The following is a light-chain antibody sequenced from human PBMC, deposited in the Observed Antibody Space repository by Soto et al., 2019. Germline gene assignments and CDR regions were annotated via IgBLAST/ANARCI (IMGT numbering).Light chain of an antibody. CDR1: QSIGSY. CDR2: GAF. V-gene: IGKV3-11*01. Sequence: IVLTQSPATLSVVPGERATLSCRSSQSIGSYLAWYQQKPGQPPRLLIYGAFNRAAGIPARFSGSGSGTDFTLTISSLEPEDSAVYYCQQRNIWPPVTFGQGTRLEIK. CDR3: QQRNIWPPVT. J-gene: IGKJ5*01.